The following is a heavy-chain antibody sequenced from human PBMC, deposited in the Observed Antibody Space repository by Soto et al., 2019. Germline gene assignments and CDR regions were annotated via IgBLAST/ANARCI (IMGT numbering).Heavy chain of an antibody. Sequence: GGSLRLSCAASGFTFSDYYMSWIRQAQGQGLEWVSYISSSGSTIYYADSVKGRFTISRDNAKNSLYLQMNILRAEDTAVYYCARGALDCSSTSCYTGLFDYWGQGTLVTVSS. CDR3: ARGALDCSSTSCYTGLFDY. D-gene: IGHD2-2*02. V-gene: IGHV3-11*01. J-gene: IGHJ4*02. CDR2: ISSSGSTI. CDR1: GFTFSDYY.